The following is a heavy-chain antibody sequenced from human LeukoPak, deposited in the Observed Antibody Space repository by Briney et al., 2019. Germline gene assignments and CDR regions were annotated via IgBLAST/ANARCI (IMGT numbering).Heavy chain of an antibody. V-gene: IGHV4-31*03. CDR3: ARQSVLMVYAIDY. CDR2: ICYSGST. D-gene: IGHD2-8*01. CDR1: GGSISSGGYY. J-gene: IGHJ4*02. Sequence: SETLSLTCTVSGGSISSGGYYWSWIRQHPGKGLEWIGYICYSGSTYYNPSLKSRVTISVDTSKNQFSLKLSSVTAADTAVYYCARQSVLMVYAIDYWGQGTLVTVSS.